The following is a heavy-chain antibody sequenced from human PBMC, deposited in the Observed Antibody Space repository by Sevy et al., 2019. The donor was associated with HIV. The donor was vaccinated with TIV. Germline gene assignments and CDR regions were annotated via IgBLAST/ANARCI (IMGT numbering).Heavy chain of an antibody. CDR2: IYHSGST. CDR3: ARGAIFGVVIIRGYYYYGMDV. D-gene: IGHD3-3*01. V-gene: IGHV4-4*02. J-gene: IGHJ6*02. Sequence: SETLSLTCAVSGGSISSSNWWSWVRQPPGKGLEWIGEIYHSGSTNYNPSLKSRVTISVDKSKNQFSLKLSSVTAADTAVYYCARGAIFGVVIIRGYYYYGMDVWGQGTTVTISS. CDR1: GGSISSSNW.